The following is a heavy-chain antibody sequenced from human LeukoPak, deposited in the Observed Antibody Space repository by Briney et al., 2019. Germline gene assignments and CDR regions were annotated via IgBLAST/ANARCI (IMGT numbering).Heavy chain of an antibody. CDR3: AKDRRLVVVTSYFDY. V-gene: IGHV3-23*01. CDR1: GFTFSSYA. D-gene: IGHD3-22*01. CDR2: ISGSGGST. J-gene: IGHJ4*02. Sequence: PGGSLRLSCAASGFTFSSYAMSWVRQAPGKGLERVSAISGSGGSTSYADSVKGRFTISRDNSKNTPYLQMNSLRAEDTAVYYCAKDRRLVVVTSYFDYWGQGTLVTVSS.